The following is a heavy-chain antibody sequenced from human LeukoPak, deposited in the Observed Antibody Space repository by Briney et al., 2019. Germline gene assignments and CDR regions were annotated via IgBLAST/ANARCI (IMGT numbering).Heavy chain of an antibody. CDR1: GFTVNSNY. CDR3: ARTMEVGATLDP. Sequence: PGGSLRLSCAASGFTVNSNYMSWVRQAPGKGLEWVSDIHSGGSTYYADSVKGRFTISRDNSKNTLYLQMNSLRAEHTAVYYCARTMEVGATLDPWGQGTLVTVSS. CDR2: IHSGGST. D-gene: IGHD1-26*01. V-gene: IGHV3-53*01. J-gene: IGHJ5*02.